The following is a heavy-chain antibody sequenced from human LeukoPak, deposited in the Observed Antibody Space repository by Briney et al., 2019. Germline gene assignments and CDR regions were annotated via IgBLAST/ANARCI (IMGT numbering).Heavy chain of an antibody. D-gene: IGHD2-2*03. Sequence: GESLRLSCEATGFTFSRDWMHWVRQAPGKGLVWVSRIHSEGSPATYADSVKGRFTISRDNAKNTLYLQMDSLRVEDTAVYYCARDLGCYYMDVWGKGTTVTVSS. CDR1: GFTFSRDW. V-gene: IGHV3-74*01. J-gene: IGHJ6*03. CDR2: IHSEGSPA. CDR3: ARDLGCYYMDV.